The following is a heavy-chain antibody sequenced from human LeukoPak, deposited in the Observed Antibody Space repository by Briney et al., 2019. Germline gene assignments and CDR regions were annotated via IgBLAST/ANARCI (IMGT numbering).Heavy chain of an antibody. CDR2: INWNGGST. Sequence: GGSLRLSCAASGFTFDDYGMSWVRHAPGKGLGWVSGINWNGGSTGYADSVKGRFTISRDNAKNSLYLQMNSLRAEDTALYYCARVVTMVRGVPYYFDYWGQGTLVTVSS. CDR1: GFTFDDYG. J-gene: IGHJ4*02. CDR3: ARVVTMVRGVPYYFDY. V-gene: IGHV3-20*04. D-gene: IGHD3-10*01.